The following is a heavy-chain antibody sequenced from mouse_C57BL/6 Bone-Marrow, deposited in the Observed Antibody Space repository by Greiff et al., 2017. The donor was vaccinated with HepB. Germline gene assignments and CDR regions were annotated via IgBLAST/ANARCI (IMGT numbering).Heavy chain of an antibody. J-gene: IGHJ1*03. Sequence: QVQLQQSGAELARPGASVKLSCKASGYTFTSYGISWVKQRTGQGLEWIGEIYPRSGNTYYNEKFKGKATLTADKSSSTAYMELRSLTSEDSAVYFCARWGDGSRYFDVWGTGTTVTVSS. CDR3: ARWGDGSRYFDV. CDR1: GYTFTSYG. D-gene: IGHD2-3*01. V-gene: IGHV1-81*01. CDR2: IYPRSGNT.